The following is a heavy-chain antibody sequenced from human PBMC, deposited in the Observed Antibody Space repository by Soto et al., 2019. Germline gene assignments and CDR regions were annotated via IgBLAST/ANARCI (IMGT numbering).Heavy chain of an antibody. Sequence: QVQLVQSGAEVKKPGASVKVSCKASGYTFTSYGISWVRQAPGQGLEWMGWISAYNGNTNYAQKLQGRVTMTTDTSTSTAYMELWSLRSDDTAVYYCARDSPVYSSSSGPFLYYYYGMDVWGQGTTVTVSS. CDR1: GYTFTSYG. CDR3: ARDSPVYSSSSGPFLYYYYGMDV. J-gene: IGHJ6*02. D-gene: IGHD6-6*01. CDR2: ISAYNGNT. V-gene: IGHV1-18*01.